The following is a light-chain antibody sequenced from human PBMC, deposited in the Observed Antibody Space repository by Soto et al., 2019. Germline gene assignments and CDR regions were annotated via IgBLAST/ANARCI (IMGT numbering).Light chain of an antibody. CDR2: AAS. J-gene: IGKJ3*01. V-gene: IGKV1-27*01. CDR1: QGIRNF. CDR3: QKYSSVPV. Sequence: DIQMTQSTPSLSASVGDRVTITCRASQGIRNFVAWYQQKPGKAPKLLIYAASTLQSGVPSRFSGSGSGTDFTLTINSLQPEDVETYSCQKYSSVPVFGPGTKVEIK.